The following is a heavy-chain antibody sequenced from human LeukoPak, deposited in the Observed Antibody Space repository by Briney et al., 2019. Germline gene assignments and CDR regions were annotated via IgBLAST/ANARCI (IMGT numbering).Heavy chain of an antibody. D-gene: IGHD3-10*01. CDR1: SGSINNYY. Sequence: PSETLSLTCTVSSGSINNYYWSWIRQPPGKGLEWIGYIYYNGNTNYNPSLKSRVTISVDTSKNRLSLNLSSVTAADTAMYYCTRQGSYFNYWGQGTLVTVSS. J-gene: IGHJ4*02. CDR3: TRQGSYFNY. CDR2: IYYNGNT. V-gene: IGHV4-59*08.